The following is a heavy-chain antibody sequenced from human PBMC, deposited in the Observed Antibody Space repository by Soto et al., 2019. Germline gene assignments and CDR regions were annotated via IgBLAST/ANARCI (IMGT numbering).Heavy chain of an antibody. D-gene: IGHD2-2*02. Sequence: GGSLRVSCAASGFTFSTYAMSWVRQAPGKGLEWVSAISDSGGSTYYADSVKGRFTISRDNSKNTLYLQMNSLRAEDTAVYYCARGRYRYFDYWGQGTLVTVSS. V-gene: IGHV3-23*01. CDR3: ARGRYRYFDY. CDR2: ISDSGGST. CDR1: GFTFSTYA. J-gene: IGHJ4*02.